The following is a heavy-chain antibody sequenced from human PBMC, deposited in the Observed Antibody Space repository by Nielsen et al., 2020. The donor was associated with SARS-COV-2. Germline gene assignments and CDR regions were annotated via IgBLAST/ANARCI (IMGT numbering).Heavy chain of an antibody. V-gene: IGHV3-30*03. Sequence: GESLKISCAASGFIFRSYAIHWVRQAPGKGLEWVALVSGGGVIKLYADSVRGRFTISRDNSNRSAYLQMDSLRTDDTALYFCARDRYETTNRYHPPDNWGQGTLVTVSS. CDR1: GFIFRSYA. CDR3: ARDRYETTNRYHPPDN. J-gene: IGHJ4*02. CDR2: VSGGGVIK. D-gene: IGHD1-14*01.